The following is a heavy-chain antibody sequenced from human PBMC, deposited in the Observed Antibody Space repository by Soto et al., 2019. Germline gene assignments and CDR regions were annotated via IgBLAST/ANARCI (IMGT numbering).Heavy chain of an antibody. Sequence: ASVKVSCKASGYTFTSYGISWVRQAPGQGLEWMGWISAYNGNTNYAQKLQGRVTMTTDTSTSTAYMELRSLRSDDTAVYYCARDQVTMVRGVIIRPLLDYWVQGTLVTSPQ. CDR1: GYTFTSYG. J-gene: IGHJ4*02. CDR2: ISAYNGNT. V-gene: IGHV1-18*01. CDR3: ARDQVTMVRGVIIRPLLDY. D-gene: IGHD3-10*01.